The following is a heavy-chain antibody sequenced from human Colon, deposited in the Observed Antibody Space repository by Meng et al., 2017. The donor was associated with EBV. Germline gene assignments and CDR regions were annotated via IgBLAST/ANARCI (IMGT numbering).Heavy chain of an antibody. J-gene: IGHJ4*02. CDR3: ARVGQWLPIDY. CDR1: GGSIRNDQG. Sequence: QVQLQESGPGLVKPSGTLSLTCDVSGGSIRNDQGWSWVRQDPGKGLEWIGEIYHSGRTNYNPSVKSRVSMSVDKSQNHFSLRLSSVTAADTAVYYCARVGQWLPIDYWGQGPLGTVDS. CDR2: IYHSGRT. V-gene: IGHV4-4*02. D-gene: IGHD6-19*01.